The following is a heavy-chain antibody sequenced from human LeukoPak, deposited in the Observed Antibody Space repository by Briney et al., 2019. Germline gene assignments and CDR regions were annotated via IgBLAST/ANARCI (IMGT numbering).Heavy chain of an antibody. Sequence: SETLSLTCTVSGASIRSGSNYGGWIRQPPGKGLEWIASINYSGSTYYNPSLKSRVTISVDTSENQFSLKLSSVTAADTAVYYCARYVVYGSGKYYFDYWGQGTLVTVSS. CDR1: GASIRSGSNY. D-gene: IGHD3-10*01. CDR2: INYSGST. CDR3: ARYVVYGSGKYYFDY. J-gene: IGHJ4*02. V-gene: IGHV4-39*01.